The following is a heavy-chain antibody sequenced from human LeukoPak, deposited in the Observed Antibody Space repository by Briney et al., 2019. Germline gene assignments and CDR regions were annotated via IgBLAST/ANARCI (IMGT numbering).Heavy chain of an antibody. Sequence: GGSLRLSCAASGFTLGTAWMNWVRQAPGKGLEWVGLIKSKTNGETRDYAAPVKGRFTISRDNSKNTLYLQMNSLRAEDTAVYYCARESYYYDSSGYYSTHFDYWGQGTLVTVSS. D-gene: IGHD3-22*01. J-gene: IGHJ4*02. CDR1: GFTLGTAW. CDR3: ARESYYYDSSGYYSTHFDY. CDR2: IKSKTNGETR. V-gene: IGHV3-15*01.